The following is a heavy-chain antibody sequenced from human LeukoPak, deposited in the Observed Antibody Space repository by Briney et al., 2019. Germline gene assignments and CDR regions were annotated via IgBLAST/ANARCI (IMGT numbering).Heavy chain of an antibody. CDR3: ARDGYCSGGSCYHLRPYYYYGMDV. V-gene: IGHV1-3*01. J-gene: IGHJ6*02. Sequence: ASVKVSCKASGYTFTSYAMHWVRQAPGQRLEWMGWINAGNGNTKYSQKFQGRVTITRDTSASTAYMELRSLRSDDTAVYYCARDGYCSGGSCYHLRPYYYYGMDVWGQGTTVTVSS. CDR1: GYTFTSYA. CDR2: INAGNGNT. D-gene: IGHD2-15*01.